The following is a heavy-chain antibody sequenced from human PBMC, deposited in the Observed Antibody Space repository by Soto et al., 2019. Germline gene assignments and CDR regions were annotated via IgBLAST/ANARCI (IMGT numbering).Heavy chain of an antibody. CDR3: AKDPTPRDFLFIHYFDS. J-gene: IGHJ4*02. D-gene: IGHD3-10*02. V-gene: IGHV3-23*01. CDR2: ISGSGFST. CDR1: GLTSFPYG. Sequence: WGSLRLSCAASGLTSFPYGMTFFRHSPVRWLEWVSTISGSGFSTHYAESVQGRFTISRDNSKNTMYLQMNSLRAEDTAVYYCAKDPTPRDFLFIHYFDSWGQGSLVTVSS.